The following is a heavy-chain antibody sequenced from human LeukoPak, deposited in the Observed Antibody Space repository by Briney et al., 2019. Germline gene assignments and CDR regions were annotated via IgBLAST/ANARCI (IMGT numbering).Heavy chain of an antibody. CDR3: AKDLGGVGATPDAFDI. CDR2: ISYDGSNK. Sequence: GGSLRLSCAASGFTFSSYAMHWVRQAPGKGLEWVAVISYDGSNKYYADSVKGRFTISRDNSKNTLYLQMNSLRAEDTAVYYCAKDLGGVGATPDAFDIWGQGTMVTVSS. V-gene: IGHV3-30*04. CDR1: GFTFSSYA. J-gene: IGHJ3*02. D-gene: IGHD1-26*01.